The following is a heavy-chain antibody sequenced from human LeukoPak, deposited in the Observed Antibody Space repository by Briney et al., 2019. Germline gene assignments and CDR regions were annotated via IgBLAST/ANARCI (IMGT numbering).Heavy chain of an antibody. CDR3: ASQSYYYDSSGYYPTYYFDY. V-gene: IGHV3-23*01. CDR1: GFTFSSYA. Sequence: GGSLRLSCAASGFTFSSYAMSWVRQAPGKGLEWVSAISGSGGSTYYADSVKGRFTISRDNSKNTLYLQMNSLRAEDTAVYYCASQSYYYDSSGYYPTYYFDYWGQGTLVTVSS. CDR2: ISGSGGST. J-gene: IGHJ4*02. D-gene: IGHD3-22*01.